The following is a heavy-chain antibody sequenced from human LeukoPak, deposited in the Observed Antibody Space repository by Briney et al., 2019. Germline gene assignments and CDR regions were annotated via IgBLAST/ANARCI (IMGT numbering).Heavy chain of an antibody. D-gene: IGHD6-25*01. CDR2: IWYDGSNK. CDR1: GFTFSSYG. V-gene: IGHV3-33*06. J-gene: IGHJ4*02. CDR3: AKGGSAWDLDY. Sequence: PGGSLRLSCAASGFTFSSYGMHWVRQAPGKGLEWVAVIWYDGSNKYYADSVKGRFTISRDNSQNTLYLQLNSLRAEDTAVYYCAKGGSAWDLDYWGQGTLVTVSS.